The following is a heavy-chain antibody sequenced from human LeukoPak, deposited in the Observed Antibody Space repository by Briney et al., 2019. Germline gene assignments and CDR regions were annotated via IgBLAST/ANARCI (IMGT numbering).Heavy chain of an antibody. CDR1: GFTVSSNY. CDR3: ARHGRGSGYYNAFDI. Sequence: PGGSLRLSCAASGFTVSSNYMSWVRQAPGKGLEWVSVIYSGGSTYYADSVKGRFTTSRDNSKNTLYLQMNSLRAEDTAVYYCARHGRGSGYYNAFDIWGQGTMVTVSS. J-gene: IGHJ3*02. V-gene: IGHV3-66*04. CDR2: IYSGGST. D-gene: IGHD3-22*01.